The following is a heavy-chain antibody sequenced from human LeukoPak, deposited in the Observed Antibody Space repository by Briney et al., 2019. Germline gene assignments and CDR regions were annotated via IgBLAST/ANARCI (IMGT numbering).Heavy chain of an antibody. CDR3: ARDRGVAREIYYYYGMDV. Sequence: ASVKVSCKASGYTFTSYGISWVRQAPGQGLEWMGWISAYNGNTNYAQKLQGRVTMTTDTSTSTAYMELRSLRSDDTAVYYCARDRGVAREIYYYYGMDVWGQGTTVTVSS. CDR1: GYTFTSYG. J-gene: IGHJ6*02. D-gene: IGHD5-12*01. CDR2: ISAYNGNT. V-gene: IGHV1-18*01.